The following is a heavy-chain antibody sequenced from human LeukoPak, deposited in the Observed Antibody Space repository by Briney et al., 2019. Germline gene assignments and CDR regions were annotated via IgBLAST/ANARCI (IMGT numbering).Heavy chain of an antibody. V-gene: IGHV3-23*01. CDR2: ISGSGGST. J-gene: IGHJ3*02. CDR3: AKDRYTSGHDAFDI. D-gene: IGHD6-19*01. CDR1: GFTFSTYV. Sequence: PGGSMRLSCAASGFTFSTYVMSWVRQATGKGLEWVSAISGSGGSTYFADSVKGRFTISRDNSKNTLYVQMNSLRAEDTAVYYCAKDRYTSGHDAFDIWGQGTMVTVSS.